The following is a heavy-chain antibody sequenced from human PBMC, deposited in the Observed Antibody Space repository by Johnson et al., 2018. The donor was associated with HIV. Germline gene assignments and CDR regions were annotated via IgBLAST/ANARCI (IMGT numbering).Heavy chain of an antibody. V-gene: IGHV3-30*03. Sequence: VQLVESGGGLVQPGKSLRLSCAASGFTFRAYGMHWVRQAPGKGLEWLTLMSYDGSKKYYADSVKGRFTISRDNSKNTLYLQMNSLRPEDTAVYYCARGAWGDWVDAFDIWGQGTMVTVSS. J-gene: IGHJ3*02. D-gene: IGHD3/OR15-3a*01. CDR3: ARGAWGDWVDAFDI. CDR2: MSYDGSKK. CDR1: GFTFRAYG.